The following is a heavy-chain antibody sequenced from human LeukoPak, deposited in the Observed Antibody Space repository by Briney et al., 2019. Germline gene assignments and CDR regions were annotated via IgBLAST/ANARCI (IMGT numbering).Heavy chain of an antibody. D-gene: IGHD1-1*01. V-gene: IGHV3-48*04. CDR2: ISSSSDTI. Sequence: GGSLRLSCAASGFTFGNFNMNWVRQAPGKGLEWVSYISSSSDTIYYTDSVEGRFTISRDNAKNSLYPQMNSLRAEDTAVYYCAFGGGTTGLFDYWGQGTLVTVSS. CDR1: GFTFGNFN. J-gene: IGHJ4*02. CDR3: AFGGGTTGLFDY.